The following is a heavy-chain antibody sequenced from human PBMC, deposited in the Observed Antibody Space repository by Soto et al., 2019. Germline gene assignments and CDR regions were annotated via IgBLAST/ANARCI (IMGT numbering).Heavy chain of an antibody. D-gene: IGHD5-12*01. CDR3: AKAEMATRHDESHFDY. V-gene: IGHV3-9*01. J-gene: IGHJ4*01. CDR2: ISWNSDNI. CDR1: GFIFDDYA. Sequence: EVQLVESGGDLVQPGRSLRLSCATSGFIFDDYAMHWVRQVPGKGLEWVSGISWNSDNIAYADSVKGRFTISRDNRKSSLSLQMNSLRGDDTAFYYCAKAEMATRHDESHFDYWGHGTLVTVSS.